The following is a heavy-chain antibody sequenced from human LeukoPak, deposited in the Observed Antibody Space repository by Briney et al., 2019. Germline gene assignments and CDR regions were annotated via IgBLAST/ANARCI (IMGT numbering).Heavy chain of an antibody. D-gene: IGHD3-3*01. J-gene: IGHJ4*02. Sequence: KPSETLSLTCTVSGGSISNYYWNWIRQPAGKGLEWIGRIYTTGSTNYNPSLKNRVTMSVDTSKTQFSLKLRSVTAADTAVYYCARGLYDYYFDYWGQGTLVTVSS. CDR2: IYTTGST. V-gene: IGHV4-4*07. CDR3: ARGLYDYYFDY. CDR1: GGSISNYY.